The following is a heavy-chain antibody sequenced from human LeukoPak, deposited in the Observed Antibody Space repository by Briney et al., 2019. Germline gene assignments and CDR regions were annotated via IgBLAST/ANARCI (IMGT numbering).Heavy chain of an antibody. CDR2: ISGSGGST. Sequence: GSLRLSCAASGFTFSSYAMSWVRQAPGKGLEWVSAISGSGGSTYYADSVKGRFTISRDNSKNTLYLQMNSLRAEDTAVYYCAREPRYYYGSGSLGSQRWGQGTLVTVSS. J-gene: IGHJ4*02. CDR1: GFTFSSYA. V-gene: IGHV3-23*01. D-gene: IGHD3-10*01. CDR3: AREPRYYYGSGSLGSQR.